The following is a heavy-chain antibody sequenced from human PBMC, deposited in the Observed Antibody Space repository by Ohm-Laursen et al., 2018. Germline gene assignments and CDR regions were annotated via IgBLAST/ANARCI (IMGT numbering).Heavy chain of an antibody. D-gene: IGHD6-19*01. CDR2: IYFSGST. CDR1: GGSISSYY. CDR3: ARQESSGWYRDY. Sequence: SETLSLTCSVSGGSISSYYWTWIRQPPGKGLEWIGYIYFSGSTNYNPSLKSRVTIAVDTSKNQFSLKLISVTAADTAVYYCARQESSGWYRDYWGQGTLVTVSS. V-gene: IGHV4-59*08. J-gene: IGHJ4*02.